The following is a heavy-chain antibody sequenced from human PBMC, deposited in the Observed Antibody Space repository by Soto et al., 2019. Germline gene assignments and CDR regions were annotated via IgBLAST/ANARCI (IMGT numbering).Heavy chain of an antibody. J-gene: IGHJ6*02. Sequence: QVQLVESGGGVVQPGRSLRLSCAASGFTFSSYGMHWVRQAPGKGLEWLAVISDDGSNKYYADSVKGRFTISRDNSKNTLYLQMNSLRAEDTAVYYCAKDLVGGVRYYYGMDVWGQGTTVTVSS. D-gene: IGHD1-26*01. CDR3: AKDLVGGVRYYYGMDV. V-gene: IGHV3-30*18. CDR1: GFTFSSYG. CDR2: ISDDGSNK.